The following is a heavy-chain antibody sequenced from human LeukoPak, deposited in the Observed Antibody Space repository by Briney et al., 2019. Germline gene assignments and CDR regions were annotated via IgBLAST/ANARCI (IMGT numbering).Heavy chain of an antibody. CDR3: ARHEAGTTFVDY. V-gene: IGHV4-34*01. J-gene: IGHJ4*02. CDR2: INHSGST. D-gene: IGHD1-7*01. CDR1: GGSFSGYY. Sequence: PSETLSLTCAVYGGSFSGYYWSWIRQPPGKGLEWIGEINHSGSTNYNPSLKSRVTISVDTSKNQFSLKLSSVTAADTAVYYCARHEAGTTFVDYWGQGTLVTVSS.